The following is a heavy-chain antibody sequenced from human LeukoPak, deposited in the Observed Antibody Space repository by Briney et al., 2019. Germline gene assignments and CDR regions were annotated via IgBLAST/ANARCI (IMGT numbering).Heavy chain of an antibody. D-gene: IGHD3-22*01. CDR2: INHSGST. J-gene: IGHJ4*02. CDR3: ARGYDSSGNFDY. V-gene: IGHV4-34*01. CDR1: GGSFSGYY. Sequence: PSETLSLTCAVYGGSFSGYYWSWIRQPPGKGREWIGEINHSGSTNYNPSLKSRVTISVDTSKNQFSLKLSSVTAADTAVYYCARGYDSSGNFDYWGQGTLVTVSS.